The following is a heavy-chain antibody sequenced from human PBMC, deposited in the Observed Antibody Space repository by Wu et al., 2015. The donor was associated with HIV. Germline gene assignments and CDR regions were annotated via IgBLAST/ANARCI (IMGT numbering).Heavy chain of an antibody. D-gene: IGHD6-13*01. CDR1: GGNFNTYA. J-gene: IGHJ4*02. V-gene: IGHV1-69*05. Sequence: QVHLGQSGAEVKKPGSSIKVSCKASGGNFNTYAINWVRQAPGQGLEWMGGIIPLFDEPNYAQKFKGKVTITTDKSTNTAYIELRSLRSEDTAVYYCASGGTYSSSWYSPGAGTFDYWGQGTLVTVSS. CDR3: ASGGTYSSSWYSPGAGTFDY. CDR2: IIPLFDEP.